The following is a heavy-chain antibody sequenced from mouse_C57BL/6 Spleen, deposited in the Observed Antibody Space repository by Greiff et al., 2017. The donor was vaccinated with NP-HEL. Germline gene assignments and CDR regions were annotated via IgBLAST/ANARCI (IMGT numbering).Heavy chain of an antibody. CDR3: ARKKSYYYGSSYAMDY. Sequence: VQLKQSGPELVKPGASVKMSCKASGYTFTDYNMHWVKQSHGKSLEWIGYINPNNGGTSYNQKFKGKATLTVNKSSSTAYMELRSLTSEDSSVYYCARKKSYYYGSSYAMDYWGQGTSVTVSS. V-gene: IGHV1-22*01. D-gene: IGHD1-1*01. J-gene: IGHJ4*01. CDR2: INPNNGGT. CDR1: GYTFTDYN.